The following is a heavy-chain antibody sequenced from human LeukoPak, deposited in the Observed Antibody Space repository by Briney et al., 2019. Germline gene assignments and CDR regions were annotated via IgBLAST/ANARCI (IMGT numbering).Heavy chain of an antibody. CDR3: ARDKRFLEWSNWFDP. CDR1: GYTLTSYG. CDR2: ISAYNGNT. V-gene: IGHV1-18*01. D-gene: IGHD3-3*01. Sequence: ASVKVSCKASGYTLTSYGINWVRQAPGQGLEWMGWISAYNGNTNYAQKLQGRVTMTTDTSTSTAYMELRSLRSDDTAVYYCARDKRFLEWSNWFDPWGQGTLVTVSS. J-gene: IGHJ5*02.